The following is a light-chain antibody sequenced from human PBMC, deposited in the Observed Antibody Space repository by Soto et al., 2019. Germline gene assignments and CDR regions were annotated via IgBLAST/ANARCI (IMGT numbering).Light chain of an antibody. CDR2: AAS. V-gene: IGKV1-27*01. CDR3: QEYDSAPLP. J-gene: IGKJ4*01. Sequence: DIQMTQSPSSLSASVGDRVTITCRASQDISNYLACYQQKPGKVPKLLISAASTLQSGVPSRFSGSGSGAAFTLSISSLQPEDVATYYCQEYDSAPLPFGGGTKVEIK. CDR1: QDISNY.